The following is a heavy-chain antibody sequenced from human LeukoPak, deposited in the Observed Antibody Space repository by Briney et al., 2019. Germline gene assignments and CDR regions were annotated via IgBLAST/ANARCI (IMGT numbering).Heavy chain of an antibody. V-gene: IGHV4-38-2*02. CDR2: AYHSGST. CDR3: ARDLVTSTYNWFDP. J-gene: IGHJ5*02. CDR1: RFSISSGYY. Sequence: PSETLSPTCVVSRFSISSGYYWGWIRQPPGRGLEWIGSAYHSGSTSYNPSLKSRLTISVDTSKNQFSLKLSSVTAADTAIYYCARDLVTSTYNWFDPWGQGTLDTVSP. D-gene: IGHD2-21*02.